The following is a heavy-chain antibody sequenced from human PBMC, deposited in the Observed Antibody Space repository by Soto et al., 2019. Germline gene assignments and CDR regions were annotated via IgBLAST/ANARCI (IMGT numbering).Heavy chain of an antibody. D-gene: IGHD3-22*01. CDR1: GGTFSSYA. CDR2: IIPIFGTA. Sequence: SVKVSCKASGGTFSSYAIIWVRQAPGQGLEWMGGIIPIFGTANYAQKFQGRVTITADDSTSTAYMELSSLRSEDTAVYYCSYSYYDSTWSYDYWGQGSLVTVSS. V-gene: IGHV1-69*13. J-gene: IGHJ4*02. CDR3: SYSYYDSTWSYDY.